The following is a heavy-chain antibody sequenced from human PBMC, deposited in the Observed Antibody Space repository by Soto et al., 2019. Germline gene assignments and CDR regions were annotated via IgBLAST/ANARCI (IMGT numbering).Heavy chain of an antibody. V-gene: IGHV3-48*02. CDR1: GFTFSSYG. CDR2: ISLGRISI. CDR3: ARVECVPSHFAY. J-gene: IGHJ4*02. D-gene: IGHD3-3*01. Sequence: EVQLVESGGGLVQPGGSLRLSCAASGFTFSSYGLNWVRQAPGKGLEWVSYISLGRISIDYADSVKGRFTISRDNAQSSLYLQMNSLRDDDTAGYFCARVECVPSHFAYWGQGTLVTVSS.